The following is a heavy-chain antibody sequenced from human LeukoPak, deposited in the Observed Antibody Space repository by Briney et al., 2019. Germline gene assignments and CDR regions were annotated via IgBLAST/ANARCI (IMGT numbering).Heavy chain of an antibody. CDR2: ISSSSSYI. CDR1: GFTFSSYS. Sequence: GGSLRLSCAASGFTFSSYSMNWVRQAPGKGLEWVSSISSSSSYIYYADSVKGRFTISRDNAKNSLYLQMNSLRAEDTAVYYCAKEKWGVPAAMYYYYYYMDVWGKGTTVTISS. V-gene: IGHV3-21*01. CDR3: AKEKWGVPAAMYYYYYYMDV. J-gene: IGHJ6*03. D-gene: IGHD2-2*01.